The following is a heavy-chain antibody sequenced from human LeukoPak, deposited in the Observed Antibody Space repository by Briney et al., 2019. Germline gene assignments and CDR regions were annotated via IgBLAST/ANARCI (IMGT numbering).Heavy chain of an antibody. CDR3: ARGLYRYGRSTFDY. CDR1: GGSISSDY. CDR2: ISYSGRT. V-gene: IGHV4-59*08. Sequence: SSETLSLTCTVSGGSISSDYWSWIRQPPGKGLEWIGYISYSGRTYYNPSLRSRVTISVDTSKNHFSLKLGSVTAADTAVYYCARGLYRYGRSTFDYWGQGTLVTVSS. J-gene: IGHJ4*02. D-gene: IGHD2-2*02.